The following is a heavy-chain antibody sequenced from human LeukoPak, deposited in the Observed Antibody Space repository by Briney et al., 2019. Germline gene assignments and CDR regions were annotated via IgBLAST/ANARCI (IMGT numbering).Heavy chain of an antibody. J-gene: IGHJ4*02. CDR3: ATGGSGYDSPFDN. CDR1: GITFSSYM. Sequence: GGSLRLSCAASGITFSSYMMNWVRQAPGKGLEWVSSISSSSSYIYYADSVKGRFTISRGNAKNSLYLQMNSLRAEDTAVYYCATGGSGYDSPFDNWGQGTLVTVSS. D-gene: IGHD5-12*01. CDR2: ISSSSSYI. V-gene: IGHV3-21*01.